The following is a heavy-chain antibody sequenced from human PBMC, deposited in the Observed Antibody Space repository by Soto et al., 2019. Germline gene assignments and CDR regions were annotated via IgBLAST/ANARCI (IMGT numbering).Heavy chain of an antibody. CDR1: GFSLDTSGVA. CDR3: AHRSITAVNTGTGWFDP. D-gene: IGHD6-13*01. CDR2: IYWDDAK. Sequence: QITLKESGPTLVKPTQTLTLTCSFSGFSLDTSGVAVGWIRPPPGKALEWLALIYWDDAKHYSPSLKSRLTISKDSSKNQVVLTVTNMDRVDTATYYGAHRSITAVNTGTGWFDPWGQGTLVTVSS. V-gene: IGHV2-5*02. J-gene: IGHJ5*02.